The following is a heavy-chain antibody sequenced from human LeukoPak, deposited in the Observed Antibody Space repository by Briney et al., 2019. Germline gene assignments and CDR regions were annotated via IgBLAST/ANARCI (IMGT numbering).Heavy chain of an antibody. CDR1: GGSFSGYY. J-gene: IGHJ6*04. CDR2: INHSGST. D-gene: IGHD6-13*01. V-gene: IGHV4-34*01. CDR3: ARSFSSSFRSPKYYYYGMDV. Sequence: SETLSLTCAVYGGSFSGYYWSWIRQPPGKGLEWIGEINHSGSTNYNPSLKSRVTIPVDTSKNQFSLKLSSVTAADTAVYYCARSFSSSFRSPKYYYYGMDVWGKGTTVTVSS.